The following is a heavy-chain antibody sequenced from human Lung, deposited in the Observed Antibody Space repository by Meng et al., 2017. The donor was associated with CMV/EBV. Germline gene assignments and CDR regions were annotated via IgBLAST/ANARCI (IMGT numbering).Heavy chain of an antibody. Sequence: LTCTVSGGSVSSGSYYWSWIRQPPGKGLEWIGYIYYSGSTNYNPSLKSRVTISADTSKNQFSLRLSSVTAADTAVYYCARAGPGWFDHWGQGTLVTVSS. CDR2: IYYSGST. CDR1: GGSVSSGSYY. V-gene: IGHV4-61*01. CDR3: ARAGPGWFDH. J-gene: IGHJ5*02.